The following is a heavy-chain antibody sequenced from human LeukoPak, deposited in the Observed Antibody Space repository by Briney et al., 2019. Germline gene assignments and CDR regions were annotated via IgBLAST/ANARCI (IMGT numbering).Heavy chain of an antibody. J-gene: IGHJ6*02. CDR2: IKSKTDGGTT. D-gene: IGHD3-22*01. Sequence: GSLRLSCAASGFTFSNAWMSWVRQAPGKGLEWVGRIKSKTDGGTTDYAAPVKGRFTISRDDSKNTLYLQMNSLKTEDTAVYYCTTDAVYDSSGYYYYYRMDVWGQGTTVTVSS. CDR1: GFTFSNAW. CDR3: TTDAVYDSSGYYYYYRMDV. V-gene: IGHV3-15*01.